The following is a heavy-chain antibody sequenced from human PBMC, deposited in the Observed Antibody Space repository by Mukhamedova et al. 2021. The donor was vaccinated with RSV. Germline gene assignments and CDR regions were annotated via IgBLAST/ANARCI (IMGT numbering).Heavy chain of an antibody. CDR2: IIPIFGTA. D-gene: IGHD2-2*01. V-gene: IGHV1-69*06. Sequence: GLEWMGGIIPIFGTANYAQKFQGRVTITADKSTSTAYMELSSLRSEDTAVYYCARAGDILVVPAAYFDYWGQGTLVTVSS. J-gene: IGHJ4*02. CDR3: ARAGDILVVPAAYFDY.